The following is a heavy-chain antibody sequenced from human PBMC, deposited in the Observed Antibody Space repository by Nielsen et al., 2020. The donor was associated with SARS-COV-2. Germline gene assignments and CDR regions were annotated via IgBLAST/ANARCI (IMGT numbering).Heavy chain of an antibody. CDR1: GFTFSSYG. D-gene: IGHD2-15*01. V-gene: IGHV3-30*18. Sequence: GSLKISCAASGFTFSSYGMHWVRQAPGKGLEWVAVISYDGSNKYYADSVKGRFTISRDNSKNTLYLQMNSLRAEDTAVYYCAKDWCSGGSCYFDYWGQGTLVTVSS. J-gene: IGHJ4*02. CDR3: AKDWCSGGSCYFDY. CDR2: ISYDGSNK.